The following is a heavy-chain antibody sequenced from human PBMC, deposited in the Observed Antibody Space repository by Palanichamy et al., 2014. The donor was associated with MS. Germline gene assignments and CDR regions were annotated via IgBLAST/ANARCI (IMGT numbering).Heavy chain of an antibody. J-gene: IGHJ4*02. CDR3: ARRRGTYPKYYFDY. Sequence: QVQLQESGPGLVKPSETLSLTCTVSGGSVSDDSYYWNWIRQPPGKGLEWIGYFYYTGSTRYNLSLKSRGTISGNTSKNQFSLKLRSVTAADTAVYYCARRRGTYPKYYFDYWGQRTLVTVSS. V-gene: IGHV4-61*01. CDR1: GGSVSDDSYY. CDR2: FYYTGST.